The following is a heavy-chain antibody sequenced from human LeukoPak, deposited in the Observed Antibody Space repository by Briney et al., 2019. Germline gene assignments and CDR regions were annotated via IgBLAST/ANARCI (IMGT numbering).Heavy chain of an antibody. J-gene: IGHJ4*02. Sequence: GGSLRLSCAASGFTFTNYAMSWVRQAPGKGLEWVSTITDSGGTTFYADSVKGRFTISRDNSKNTLYLQMNSLRAEDTAVYYCAKAARFVPYYFDYWGQGTLVTVSS. CDR1: GFTFTNYA. V-gene: IGHV3-23*01. CDR3: AKAARFVPYYFDY. CDR2: ITDSGGTT. D-gene: IGHD3-3*01.